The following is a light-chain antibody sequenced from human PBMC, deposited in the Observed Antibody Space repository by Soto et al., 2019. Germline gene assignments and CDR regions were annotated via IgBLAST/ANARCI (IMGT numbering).Light chain of an antibody. Sequence: DFQMTQSPSSLSASVGDRVTITCRASQSIGKHLNWYQQKPGKAPKFLIYSVSSLQSGVPSRFSGSGSGTDFTLTINSLQPEDFATYYCKQGYTSSITFGQGTRLENK. CDR3: KQGYTSSIT. CDR1: QSIGKH. CDR2: SVS. J-gene: IGKJ5*01. V-gene: IGKV1-39*01.